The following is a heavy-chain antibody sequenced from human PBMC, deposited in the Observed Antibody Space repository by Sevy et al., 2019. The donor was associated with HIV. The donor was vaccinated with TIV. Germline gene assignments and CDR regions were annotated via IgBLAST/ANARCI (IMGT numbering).Heavy chain of an antibody. CDR3: ARDHVKDGDLGDYYYFAMDV. Sequence: GGSLRLSCAASGFILSDYYMSWIRQAPGKGLEWLSYISDSDDSISYADSVKGRFTISWDKTKNSLYLQMNSLRAEDTAVYYCARDHVKDGDLGDYYYFAMDVWGQGTTVTVSS. CDR1: GFILSDYY. V-gene: IGHV3-11*01. CDR2: ISDSDDSI. J-gene: IGHJ6*02. D-gene: IGHD4-17*01.